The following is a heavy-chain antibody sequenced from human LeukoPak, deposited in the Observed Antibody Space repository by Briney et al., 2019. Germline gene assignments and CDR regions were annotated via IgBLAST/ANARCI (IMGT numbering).Heavy chain of an antibody. CDR3: ARAIAVAGTRLGYFQH. CDR2: ISAYNGNT. Sequence: ASVKVSCKASGYTFTSYDINWVRQAPGQGLEWMGWISAYNGNTNYAQKLQGRVTMTTDTSTSTAYMELRSLRSDDTAVYYCARAIAVAGTRLGYFQHWGQGTLVTVSS. J-gene: IGHJ1*01. CDR1: GYTFTSYD. D-gene: IGHD6-19*01. V-gene: IGHV1-18*01.